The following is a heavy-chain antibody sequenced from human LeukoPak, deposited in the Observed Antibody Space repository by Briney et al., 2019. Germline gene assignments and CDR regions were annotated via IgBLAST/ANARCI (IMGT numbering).Heavy chain of an antibody. CDR3: AREAAVETH. D-gene: IGHD5-24*01. V-gene: IGHV3-21*01. CDR2: ISSGSTYI. CDR1: GFTFSSSS. Sequence: GGFLRVSCAAPGFTFSSSSINWGRQAPGKGLEWVSYISSGSTYIYYADSVKDRFTISRDNAKNSLYLQMNNLRVEDTAVYYCAREAAVETHWGQGTLVTVSS. J-gene: IGHJ4*02.